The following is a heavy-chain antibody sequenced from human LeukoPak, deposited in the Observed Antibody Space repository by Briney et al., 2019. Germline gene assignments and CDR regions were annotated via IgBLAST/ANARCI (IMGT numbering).Heavy chain of an antibody. CDR3: ARYSSSSWYYDY. D-gene: IGHD6-13*01. Sequence: GGSLRLSCAASGFTVSSNYMSWGRQAPGKGLEWVSVIYSGGNTYYADSVKGRFTISRDNSKNTLYLQMNSLRAEDTAVYYCARYSSSSWYYDYWGQGTLVTVSS. V-gene: IGHV3-66*01. CDR1: GFTVSSNY. CDR2: IYSGGNT. J-gene: IGHJ4*02.